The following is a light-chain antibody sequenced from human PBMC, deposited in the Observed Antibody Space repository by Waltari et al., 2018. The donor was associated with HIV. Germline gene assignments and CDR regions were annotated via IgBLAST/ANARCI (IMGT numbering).Light chain of an antibody. J-gene: IGKJ4*01. V-gene: IGKV4-1*01. CDR2: WAS. Sequence: DIVMTQSPDFLAVSLGERATISCNSSQTVFDNSNNKNYLAWYQQKSGQSPRLLIHWASTRGSGVPDRFNGSGSGTDFTLTISGLLAEDAAFYYCQQYYSSPLTFGRGTIVEIK. CDR1: QTVFDNSNNKNY. CDR3: QQYYSSPLT.